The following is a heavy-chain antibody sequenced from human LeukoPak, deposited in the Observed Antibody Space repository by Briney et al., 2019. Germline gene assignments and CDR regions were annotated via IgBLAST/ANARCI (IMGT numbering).Heavy chain of an antibody. CDR1: GFTFSSYA. Sequence: PGGSLRLSCAASGFTFSSYAMHWVRQAPGKGLEWVAVISYDGSNKYYADSVKGRFTISRDNSKNTLYLQMNSLRAEDTAVYYCARDPDYGDPPAMYYFDYWGQGTLVTVSS. V-gene: IGHV3-30-3*01. D-gene: IGHD4-17*01. CDR2: ISYDGSNK. CDR3: ARDPDYGDPPAMYYFDY. J-gene: IGHJ4*02.